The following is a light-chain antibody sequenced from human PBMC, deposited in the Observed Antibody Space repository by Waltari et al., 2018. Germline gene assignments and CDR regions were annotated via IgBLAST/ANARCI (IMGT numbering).Light chain of an antibody. CDR3: QKYGTLPAT. V-gene: IGKV3-20*01. CDR2: DAS. CDR1: QRVSRT. J-gene: IGKJ1*01. Sequence: EIVLTHSPGTLSLSPGERATLSCRASQRVSRTLAWYQQKPGQAPRLLIYDASRRATGIPDRFSGSGSGTDFSLTISRLEPEDFAWYFCQKYGTLPATFGQGTKVEIK.